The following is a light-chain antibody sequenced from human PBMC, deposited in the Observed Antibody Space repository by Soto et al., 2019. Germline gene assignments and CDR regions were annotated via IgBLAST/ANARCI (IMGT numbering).Light chain of an antibody. CDR3: HQYNSYWT. J-gene: IGKJ1*01. CDR1: QSISSW. V-gene: IGKV1-5*03. CDR2: KAS. Sequence: DIQMTQSPSTLSASVGDRVTITCRASQSISSWLAWYQQKPGKAPKLLIYKASSLESGVPSRFSGSGSGTEFTLTISSLQPDDFATYYCHQYNSYWTFGPGTKVEIK.